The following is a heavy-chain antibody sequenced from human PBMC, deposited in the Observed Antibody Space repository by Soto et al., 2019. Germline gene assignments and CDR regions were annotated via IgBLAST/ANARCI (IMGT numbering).Heavy chain of an antibody. Sequence: EVQLLESGGGLVQPGGSLRLSCAASGFTFSSYAMRWVRQAPGKGLEWVSAISGSGGSTYYAVSVKGRFTISKDNSKNTQKLQMNSLRAGDTAVYYCARRSSGSYYDYWGHGTLVTVSS. CDR1: GFTFSSYA. J-gene: IGHJ4*03. V-gene: IGHV3-23*01. CDR3: ARRSSGSYYDY. D-gene: IGHD6-19*01. CDR2: ISGSGGST.